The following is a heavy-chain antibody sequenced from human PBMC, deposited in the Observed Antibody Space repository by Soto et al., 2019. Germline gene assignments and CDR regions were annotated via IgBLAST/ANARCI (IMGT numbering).Heavy chain of an antibody. Sequence: EVQLVESGGGLVQPGRSLRLSCAASGFTFDDYAMHWVRQAPGKGLVWVSGISWNSGSIGYADSVKGRFSIARDNAKNSLYLQMNSLRAEDTALYYRAKGKITLTNPLLAYWGQGTLVTVSS. CDR2: ISWNSGSI. CDR1: GFTFDDYA. J-gene: IGHJ4*02. CDR3: AKGKITLTNPLLAY. D-gene: IGHD1-20*01. V-gene: IGHV3-9*01.